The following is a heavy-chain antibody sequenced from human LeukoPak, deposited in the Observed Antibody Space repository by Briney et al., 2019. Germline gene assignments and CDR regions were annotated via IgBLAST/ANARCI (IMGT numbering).Heavy chain of an antibody. CDR2: ISSSGSTI. Sequence: GGSLRLSCAASGFTFSSYEMNWVRQAPGKGLEWVSYISSSGSTIYYADSVKGRFTISRDNAKNTLYLQMNSLRAEDTAVYYCARAFQLRDYWGQGTLVTVSS. V-gene: IGHV3-48*03. J-gene: IGHJ4*02. D-gene: IGHD1-26*01. CDR3: ARAFQLRDY. CDR1: GFTFSSYE.